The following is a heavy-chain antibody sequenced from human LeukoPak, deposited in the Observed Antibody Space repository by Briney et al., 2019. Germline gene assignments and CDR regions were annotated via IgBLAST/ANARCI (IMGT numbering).Heavy chain of an antibody. CDR3: ATGYYDISDWYLDL. J-gene: IGHJ2*01. CDR1: GHTLKELS. CDR2: YDPEDDKT. D-gene: IGHD3-22*01. Sequence: ASVKVSCKVSGHTLKELSIHWVRQAPGKGLEWMGGYDPEDDKTFYAQKFQGRVTMTEDISAEIAYMDLGSLRSEDTAVYFCATGYYDISDWYLDLWGRGTLVTVSS. V-gene: IGHV1-24*01.